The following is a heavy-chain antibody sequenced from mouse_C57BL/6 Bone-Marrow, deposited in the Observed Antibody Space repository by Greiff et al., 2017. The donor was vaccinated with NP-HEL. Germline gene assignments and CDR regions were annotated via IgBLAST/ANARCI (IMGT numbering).Heavy chain of an antibody. CDR1: GYTFTSYW. CDR2: IDPSDSYT. CDR3: AREELGVGFAY. D-gene: IGHD4-1*01. Sequence: VQLKQPGAELVMPGASVKLSCKASGYTFTSYWMHWVKQRPGQGLEWIGEIDPSDSYTNYNQKFKGKSTLTVDKSYSTAYMQLSSLTSEDSAVYYCAREELGVGFAYWGQGTLVTVSA. V-gene: IGHV1-69*01. J-gene: IGHJ3*01.